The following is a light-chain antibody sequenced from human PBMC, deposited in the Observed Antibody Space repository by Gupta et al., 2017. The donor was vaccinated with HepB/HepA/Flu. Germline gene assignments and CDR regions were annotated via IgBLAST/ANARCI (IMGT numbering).Light chain of an antibody. V-gene: IGKV2-30*01. CDR1: HSLEYHDGSTY. CDR2: TVF. CDR3: LQGAITLT. Sequence: FTQSPISLPVTLGQPASLSCTSSHSLEYHDGSTYLHWFHQRPGRSPRLLIYTVFIRESGVPDRFSGSGSGTNFTLNINRVEAEDVGVYYCLQGAITLTFGEGTKVEIK. J-gene: IGKJ4*01.